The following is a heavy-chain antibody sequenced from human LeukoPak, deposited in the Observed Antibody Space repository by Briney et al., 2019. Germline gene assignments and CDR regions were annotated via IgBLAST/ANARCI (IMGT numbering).Heavy chain of an antibody. Sequence: SETLSHTCTVSGYSISSGYYWGWIRQPPGKGLEWIGSIYHSGSTYYNPSLKSRVTISVDTSKNQFSLKLSSVTAADTAVYYCARDLGYSSSWVVELGVHIGWFDPWGQGTLVTVSS. V-gene: IGHV4-38-2*02. CDR1: GYSISSGYY. D-gene: IGHD6-13*01. J-gene: IGHJ5*02. CDR2: IYHSGST. CDR3: ARDLGYSSSWVVELGVHIGWFDP.